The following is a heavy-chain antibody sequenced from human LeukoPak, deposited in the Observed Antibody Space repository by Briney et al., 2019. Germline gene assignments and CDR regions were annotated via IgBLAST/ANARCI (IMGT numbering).Heavy chain of an antibody. CDR1: GFTFSSYA. CDR2: ISYDGSNK. Sequence: PGGSLRLSCAASGFTFSSYARHWVRQAPGKGLEWVAGISYDGSNKYYADSVKGRFTISRDNSKNTLYLQMNSLRAEDTAVYYCAKSPYGAGDIFDFWGQGTLVTVSS. J-gene: IGHJ4*02. D-gene: IGHD2-15*01. CDR3: AKSPYGAGDIFDF. V-gene: IGHV3-30-3*02.